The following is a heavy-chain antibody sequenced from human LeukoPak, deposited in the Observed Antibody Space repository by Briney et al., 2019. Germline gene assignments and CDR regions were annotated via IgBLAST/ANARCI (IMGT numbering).Heavy chain of an antibody. V-gene: IGHV3-15*01. Sequence: GGSLRLSCAAAGFTFSNYGIHWVRQAPGKGLEWVGRIKSKTDGGTTDYAAPVKGRFTISRDDSKNTLYLQMNSLKTEDTAVYYCTTDKWDLPLWGQGTLVTVSS. CDR3: TTDKWDLPL. CDR1: GFTFSNYG. D-gene: IGHD1-26*01. J-gene: IGHJ4*02. CDR2: IKSKTDGGTT.